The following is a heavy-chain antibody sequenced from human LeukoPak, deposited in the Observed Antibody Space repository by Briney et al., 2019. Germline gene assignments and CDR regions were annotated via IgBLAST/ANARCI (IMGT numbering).Heavy chain of an antibody. CDR2: IYYSGTT. CDR3: AREDPQTRVPEGMDV. D-gene: IGHD4/OR15-4a*01. V-gene: IGHV4-59*01. CDR1: GGPISYYY. J-gene: IGHJ6*02. Sequence: SETLSLTCTVSGGPISYYYWSWIRQSPGKGLEWIGYIYYSGTTNYNPSLKSRVTISVDTSKNQFSLQLRSVTAADSAVYYCAREDPQTRVPEGMDVWGQGTTVTVSS.